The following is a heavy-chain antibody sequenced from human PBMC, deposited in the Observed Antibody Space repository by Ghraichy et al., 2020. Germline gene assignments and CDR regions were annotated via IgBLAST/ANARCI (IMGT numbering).Heavy chain of an antibody. CDR3: AAGYGY. CDR1: GFAFPTYA. Sequence: GGSLRLSCAAFGFAFPTYAMTWVRQAPGKGLDWVSTISGSSSSTYYADSVKGRFTISRDNSKNTLYLQMSSLRAGDTAVYYCAAGYGYWGQGTLVTVSS. CDR2: ISGSSSST. V-gene: IGHV3-23*01. J-gene: IGHJ4*02. D-gene: IGHD5-18*01.